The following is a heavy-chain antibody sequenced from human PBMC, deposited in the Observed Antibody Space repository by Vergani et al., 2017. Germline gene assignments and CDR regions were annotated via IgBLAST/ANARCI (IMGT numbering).Heavy chain of an antibody. CDR1: GGSISSYY. Sequence: QVQLQESGPGLVTPSETLSLTCTVPGGSISSYYWSWIRQPPGKGLEWIGYIYYSGSTNYNPPLKSRVTISVDTSKNQFSLKLSSVTAADTAVYYCAREAGRNYYGSENWFDPWGQGTLVTVSS. V-gene: IGHV4-59*01. D-gene: IGHD3-10*01. CDR3: AREAGRNYYGSENWFDP. CDR2: IYYSGST. J-gene: IGHJ5*02.